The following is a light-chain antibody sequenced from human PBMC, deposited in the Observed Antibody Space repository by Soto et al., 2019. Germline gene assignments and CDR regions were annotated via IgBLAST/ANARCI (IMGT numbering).Light chain of an antibody. CDR3: SSYTTSNTRQIV. Sequence: VLAQPPSLSWSPGQSITISCTGPSRDVGGYNYVSWYQHHPGKAPKLMIYDVSNRPSGVSNRFSGSKSGNTASLTISGLQPEDEADYYCSSYTTSNTRQIVFGTGTKVTVL. J-gene: IGLJ1*01. CDR2: DVS. CDR1: SRDVGGYNY. V-gene: IGLV2-14*03.